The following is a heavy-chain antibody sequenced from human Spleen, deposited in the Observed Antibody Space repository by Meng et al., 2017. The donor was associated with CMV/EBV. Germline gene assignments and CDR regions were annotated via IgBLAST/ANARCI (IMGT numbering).Heavy chain of an antibody. J-gene: IGHJ4*02. CDR3: ARVLGYSGNYRVDY. V-gene: IGHV4-34*12. CDR2: VIHRGST. CDR1: GGSVSGYF. Sequence: VYGGSVSGYFWSWIRQPPGKGLEWIGEVIHRGSTHYSPSLKSRVTISVDTSKKQFSLKLTSVTAADTAVYYCARVLGYSGNYRVDYWGQGTLVTVSS. D-gene: IGHD1-26*01.